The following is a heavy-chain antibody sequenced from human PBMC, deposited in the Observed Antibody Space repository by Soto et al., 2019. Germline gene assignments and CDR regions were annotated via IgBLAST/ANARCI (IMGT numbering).Heavy chain of an antibody. Sequence: KASETMSLACAVCGVSMSSGYDGGWIRQNTGNRLQWIGSMSLRGNTSYNPSLKSRLTISIDTSKNQFSLKLSSVTAADTAVYYCATDCYRDGYNGRYFDYWGQGTLVTVSS. CDR2: MSLRGNT. CDR3: ATDCYRDGYNGRYFDY. J-gene: IGHJ4*02. V-gene: IGHV4-38-2*02. CDR1: GVSMSSGYD. D-gene: IGHD5-12*01.